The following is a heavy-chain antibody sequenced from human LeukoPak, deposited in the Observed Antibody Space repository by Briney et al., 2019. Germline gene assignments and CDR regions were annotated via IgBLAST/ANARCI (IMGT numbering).Heavy chain of an antibody. CDR2: INSDGIST. J-gene: IGHJ4*02. Sequence: GGSLRLSCAASGFTFSSYAMSWVRQAPGKGLVWVSRINSDGISTNYADSVKGRFTISRDNAKNTVFLQMNSLRAEDTAVYYCARIYSSGWYEFGYWGQGTLVTVSS. V-gene: IGHV3-74*01. CDR1: GFTFSSYA. D-gene: IGHD6-19*01. CDR3: ARIYSSGWYEFGY.